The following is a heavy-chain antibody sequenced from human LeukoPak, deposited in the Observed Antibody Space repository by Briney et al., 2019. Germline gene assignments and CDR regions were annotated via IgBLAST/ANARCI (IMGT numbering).Heavy chain of an antibody. V-gene: IGHV1-2*02. J-gene: IGHJ5*02. CDR2: INPNSGDV. CDR3: ARGPFRNVDIAMVASRFDP. CDR1: GYTFTGYY. D-gene: IGHD5-18*01. Sequence: ASVKVSRKASGYTFTGYYLHWVRQAPGQGLEWMGWINPNSGDVNYAQKFQDRVTMTRDTSITTAYMELSRLRSDDTAVYYCARGPFRNVDIAMVASRFDPWGQGTLVTVSS.